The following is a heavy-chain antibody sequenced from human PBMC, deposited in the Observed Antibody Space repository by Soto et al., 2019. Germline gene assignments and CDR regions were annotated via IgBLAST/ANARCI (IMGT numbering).Heavy chain of an antibody. J-gene: IGHJ4*02. CDR2: IYSGGGT. Sequence: EVRLVQSGGGLVQPGGSLRLSCAASLFIVSDNYMSWVRQAPGKGLEWVSLIYSGGGTDYAESVKGRFTISRDNSKNTLYLQMNSLKAEDTGIYYCATRMTTAPYWDQGTVVTVSS. CDR3: ATRMTTAPY. V-gene: IGHV3-66*01. CDR1: LFIVSDNY. D-gene: IGHD4-17*01.